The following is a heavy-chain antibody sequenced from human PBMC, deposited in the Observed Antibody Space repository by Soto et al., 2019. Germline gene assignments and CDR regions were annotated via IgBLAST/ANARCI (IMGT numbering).Heavy chain of an antibody. Sequence: EVQLLESGGGLVQPGGSLRLSCAASGFTFSSYSMSWVRQAPGKGLEWVSTIDGSASNTYYADSVKGRFTISRDNARNTLYLQMNSLRAEDTAVYYCTRANNYGMDVWGQGTTVTVSS. V-gene: IGHV3-23*01. CDR2: IDGSASNT. CDR1: GFTFSSYS. CDR3: TRANNYGMDV. J-gene: IGHJ6*02.